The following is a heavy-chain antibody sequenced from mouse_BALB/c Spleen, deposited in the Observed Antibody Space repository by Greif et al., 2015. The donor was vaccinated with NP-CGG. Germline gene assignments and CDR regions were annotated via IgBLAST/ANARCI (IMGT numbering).Heavy chain of an antibody. Sequence: VQLQQSGAELVSPGCSVKVSCKASGCAFSSYWMNWVKQRPGQGLEWIGQIYPGDGDTNYNGKFKGKATLTADKSSXTAYMQRSSLASEDSAVYVSARCGTGTRAMGYWGQGTAVTVSS. CDR3: ARCGTGTRAMGY. V-gene: IGHV1-80*01. D-gene: IGHD4-1*01. CDR1: GCAFSSYW. J-gene: IGHJ4*01. CDR2: IYPGDGDT.